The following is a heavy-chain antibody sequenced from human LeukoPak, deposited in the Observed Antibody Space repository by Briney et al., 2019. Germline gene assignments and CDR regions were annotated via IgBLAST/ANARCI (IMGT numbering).Heavy chain of an antibody. CDR1: GFTFRSHD. Sequence: PGGSLRPSCAASGFTFRSHDMSWVRQAPGKGLEWVSGISASGGSTFYADSVKGRFTISRDNSKNTLYLQMNGLRVEDTAVYYCVREGPRGLAFDIWGQGTMVTVSS. V-gene: IGHV3-23*01. CDR3: VREGPRGLAFDI. CDR2: ISASGGST. J-gene: IGHJ3*02.